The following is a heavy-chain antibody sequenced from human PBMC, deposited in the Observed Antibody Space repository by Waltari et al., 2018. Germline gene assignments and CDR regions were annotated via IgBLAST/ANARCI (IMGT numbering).Heavy chain of an antibody. D-gene: IGHD2-8*01. Sequence: QVQLVQSGAEVKKPGASVKVSCKASGYTFTGYYMHWVRQAPGQGLEWMGWIHPNRGGTNDAQNVPGRVTMTRDTSISNAYMGLGSLGSDDTAVYYCARDRPPRVCDYWGQGTLVTVSS. CDR3: ARDRPPRVCDY. J-gene: IGHJ4*02. CDR2: IHPNRGGT. CDR1: GYTFTGYY. V-gene: IGHV1-2*02.